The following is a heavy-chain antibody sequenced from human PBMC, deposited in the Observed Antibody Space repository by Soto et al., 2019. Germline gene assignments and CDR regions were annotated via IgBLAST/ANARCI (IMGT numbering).Heavy chain of an antibody. J-gene: IGHJ4*02. D-gene: IGHD3-22*01. CDR3: ARTEYYYDSSGYYLDY. V-gene: IGHV3-11*06. Sequence: PGGSLRLSCAASGFTFSDYYMSWIRQAPGKGLEWISYISGSSTYTNYADSVKGRFTISRGNAKNSLYLQMNSLRAEDTAVYYCARTEYYYDSSGYYLDYWGQGTLVTVS. CDR1: GFTFSDYY. CDR2: ISGSSTYT.